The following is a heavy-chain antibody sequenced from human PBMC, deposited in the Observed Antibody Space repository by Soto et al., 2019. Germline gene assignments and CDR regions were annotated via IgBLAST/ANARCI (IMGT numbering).Heavy chain of an antibody. CDR2: TYYRSKWYN. V-gene: IGHV6-1*01. D-gene: IGHD3-10*01. J-gene: IGHJ5*02. CDR1: GDSVSSNSAA. Sequence: SQTLSLTCAISGDSVSSNSAAWNWIRQSPSRGLEWLGRTYYRSKWYNDYAVSVKSRITINPDTSKNQFSLQLNSVTPEDTAVYYCARAGLLWFGELLSLTWFDPWGQGTLVTVSS. CDR3: ARAGLLWFGELLSLTWFDP.